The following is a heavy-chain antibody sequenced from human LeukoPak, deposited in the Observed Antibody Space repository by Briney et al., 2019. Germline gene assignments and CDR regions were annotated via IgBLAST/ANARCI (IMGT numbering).Heavy chain of an antibody. CDR1: GYTFTSHY. J-gene: IGHJ4*02. CDR2: INPSGGST. CDR3: ARESSAVAAGHY. Sequence: ASVKVSCKASGYTFTSHYIHWVRQAPGQGLEWMGIINPSGGSTSYAQKFQGRVTMTRDMSTNTVYMELSSLRSEDTAVYYCARESSAVAAGHYWGQGTLVTVSS. V-gene: IGHV1-46*01. D-gene: IGHD6-19*01.